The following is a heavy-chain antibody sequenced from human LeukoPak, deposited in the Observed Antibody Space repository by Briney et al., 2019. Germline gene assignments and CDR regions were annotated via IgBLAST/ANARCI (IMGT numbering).Heavy chain of an antibody. CDR3: ARAMGSYYYYMDV. V-gene: IGHV1-46*01. CDR2: INPSGGST. J-gene: IGHJ6*03. CDR1: GYTFTSYY. Sequence: ASVKVSCKASGYTFTSYYMHWVRQAPGQGLEGMGIINPSGGSTSYAQKFQGRVTMTRDMSTSTVYMELSSLRSEDTAVYYCARAMGSYYYYMDVWGKGTTVTVSS. D-gene: IGHD3-10*01.